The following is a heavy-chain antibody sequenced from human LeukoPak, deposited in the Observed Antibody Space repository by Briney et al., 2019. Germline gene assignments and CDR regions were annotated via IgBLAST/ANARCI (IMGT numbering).Heavy chain of an antibody. D-gene: IGHD4-17*01. CDR2: IYYSGST. CDR3: ARSPGTVFDF. V-gene: IGHV4-39*01. CDR1: GGSISSTTYY. J-gene: IGHJ4*02. Sequence: SETLSLTYTVSGGSISSTTYYWGWIRQPPGKGLEWIGSIYYSGSTYYNPSVKSRVTVSGDTSKNQVSLKLSSVTAADTAVYYCARSPGTVFDFWGQGTLVTVSS.